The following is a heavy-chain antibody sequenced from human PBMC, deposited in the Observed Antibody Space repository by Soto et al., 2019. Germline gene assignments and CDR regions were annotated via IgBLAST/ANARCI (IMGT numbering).Heavy chain of an antibody. J-gene: IGHJ4*02. CDR2: IYSGGST. V-gene: IGHV3-66*01. Sequence: PGGSLRLSCAASGFTVSSNYMSWVRQAPGKGLEWVSVIYSGGSTYYADSVKGRFTISRDNSKNTLYLQMNSLRAEDTAVYYCARSPHYDYYGSAYWGQGTLVTVSS. CDR1: GFTVSSNY. CDR3: ARSPHYDYYGSAY. D-gene: IGHD3-10*01.